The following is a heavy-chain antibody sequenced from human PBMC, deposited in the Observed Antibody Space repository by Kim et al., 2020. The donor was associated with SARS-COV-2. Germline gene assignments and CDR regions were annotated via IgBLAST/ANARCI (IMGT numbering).Heavy chain of an antibody. V-gene: IGHV3-30*01. Sequence: DSVKGRFTISRDNSENTLYLQMNSLRAEDTAVYYCARSTVGAIGEGYVDYWGQGTLVTVSS. D-gene: IGHD1-26*01. CDR3: ARSTVGAIGEGYVDY. J-gene: IGHJ4*02.